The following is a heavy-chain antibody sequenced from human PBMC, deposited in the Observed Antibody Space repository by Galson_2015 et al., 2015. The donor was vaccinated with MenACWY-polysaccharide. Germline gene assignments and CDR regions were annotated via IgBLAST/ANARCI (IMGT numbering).Heavy chain of an antibody. V-gene: IGHV1-2*02. CDR3: ARDVYCGGDCYRASGY. D-gene: IGHD2-21*02. CDR2: IHPNSGGT. Sequence: SVKVSCRASGYTFTGYYIHWMRQAPGQGLEWMGWIHPNSGGTNYVQKFQGRVTMTRDTSICTAYMELSRLRSDDTAVYYCARDVYCGGDCYRASGYWGQGTLVIVSS. CDR1: GYTFTGYY. J-gene: IGHJ4*02.